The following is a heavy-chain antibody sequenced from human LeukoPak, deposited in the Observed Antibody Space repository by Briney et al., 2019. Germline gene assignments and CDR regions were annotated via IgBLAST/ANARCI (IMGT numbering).Heavy chain of an antibody. D-gene: IGHD1-20*01. V-gene: IGHV5-51*01. J-gene: IGHJ4*02. Sequence: GESLKISCXGSGYSFATYWIGWVRQMAGKGLEWMGIIYPGDSDTRYSPSFQGQVTISADKSISTAYLQWSSLKASDTAMYYCARLKGNWNHDYWGQGTLVTVSS. CDR1: GYSFATYW. CDR2: IYPGDSDT. CDR3: ARLKGNWNHDY.